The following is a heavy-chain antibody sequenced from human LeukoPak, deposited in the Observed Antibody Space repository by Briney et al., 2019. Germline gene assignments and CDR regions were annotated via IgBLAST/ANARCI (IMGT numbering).Heavy chain of an antibody. J-gene: IGHJ6*03. D-gene: IGHD6-19*01. CDR1: ASSFSIYA. CDR2: AILIFGTA. Sequence: GAAVNLCCKAAASSFSIYAISWVRVPPAQGLGWVWVAILIFGTANYAQKFQGRVKITADGSTSTAYMELSSLRSEDKAVYYCARSGYSSGWYRRVWYYYMDVWGKGTTVTVSS. CDR3: ARSGYSSGWYRRVWYYYMDV. V-gene: IGHV1-69*13.